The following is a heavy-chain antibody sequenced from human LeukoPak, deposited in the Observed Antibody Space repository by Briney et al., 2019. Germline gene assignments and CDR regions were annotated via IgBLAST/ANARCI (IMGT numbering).Heavy chain of an antibody. Sequence: GGSLRLSCAASGFTFSSYAMSWVRQAPGKGLEWVSAISGSGGSTYYADSVKGRFTISRDNSKNTLYLQMNSLRAEDTAVYYCAKEEYYYDSSGYYYPYYFDYWGQGTLVTVSS. J-gene: IGHJ4*02. CDR2: ISGSGGST. CDR1: GFTFSSYA. V-gene: IGHV3-23*01. CDR3: AKEEYYYDSSGYYYPYYFDY. D-gene: IGHD3-22*01.